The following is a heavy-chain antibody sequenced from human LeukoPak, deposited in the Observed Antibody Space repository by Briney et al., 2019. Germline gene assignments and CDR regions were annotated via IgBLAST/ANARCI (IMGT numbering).Heavy chain of an antibody. CDR2: MYRSGIN. CDR1: GGSINSEAYY. V-gene: IGHV4-31*11. D-gene: IGHD3-3*01. CDR3: ARASWTDFFLDY. J-gene: IGHJ4*02. Sequence: SETLSLTCAVSGGSINSEAYYWAWLRQNRGRDLEWLGYMYRSGINYPNPSLKSRVSMSIDTSKNQFSLKLTSVTAADTAVYFCARASWTDFFLDYWGQGTLLSVSS.